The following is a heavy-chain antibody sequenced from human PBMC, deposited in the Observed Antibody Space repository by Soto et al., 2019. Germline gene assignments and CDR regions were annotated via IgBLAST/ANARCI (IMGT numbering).Heavy chain of an antibody. D-gene: IGHD3-3*01. CDR1: GFTFSSYA. CDR2: ISGSGGST. J-gene: IGHJ3*01. Sequence: GGSLRLSCAASGFTFSSYAMSWVRQAPGKGLEWVSAISGSGGSTYYADSVKGRCTISRDNSKNTLYLQMNSLRAEDTAVYYCAKADDFWRAFDWGHGTMVTVSS. CDR3: AKADDFWRAFD. V-gene: IGHV3-23*01.